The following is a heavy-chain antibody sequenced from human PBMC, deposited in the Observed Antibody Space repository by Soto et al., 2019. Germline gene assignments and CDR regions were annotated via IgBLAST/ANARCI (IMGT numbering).Heavy chain of an antibody. Sequence: PGGSLRLSCAASGFTFDDYAMHWVRQAPGKGLEWVSGISWNSGSIGYADSVKGRFTISRDNAKNSLYLQMNSLRAEDTALYYCAKDSYYDYVWGSSSKGFDIWGQGTMATVSS. D-gene: IGHD3-16*01. CDR1: GFTFDDYA. J-gene: IGHJ3*02. CDR3: AKDSYYDYVWGSSSKGFDI. CDR2: ISWNSGSI. V-gene: IGHV3-9*01.